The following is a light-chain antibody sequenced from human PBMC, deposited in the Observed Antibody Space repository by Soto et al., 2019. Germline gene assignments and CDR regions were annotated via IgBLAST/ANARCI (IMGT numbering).Light chain of an antibody. Sequence: QSVLTQPPSASGTPGQRVSISCSGSSSNIGDRDVDWYQQVPGTAPKLLIYGLNQRPSGVPDRFSASKSGASASLAISGLQFEDEAVYYGSTWDDSLNGWVFGGGTKLTVL. CDR2: GLN. V-gene: IGLV1-44*01. J-gene: IGLJ3*02. CDR1: SSNIGDRD. CDR3: STWDDSLNGWV.